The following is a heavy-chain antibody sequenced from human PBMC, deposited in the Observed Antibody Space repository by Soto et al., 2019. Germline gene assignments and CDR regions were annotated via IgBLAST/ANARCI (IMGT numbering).Heavy chain of an antibody. Sequence: GASVKVSCKASGGTFSSYAISWVRQAPGQGLEWMGGLIPIFGTANYAQKFQGRVTITADESTSTAYMELSSLRSEDTAVYYCARNGYSSSPLKMDVWGQGTTVTVSS. CDR2: LIPIFGTA. D-gene: IGHD6-13*01. CDR3: ARNGYSSSPLKMDV. CDR1: GGTFSSYA. J-gene: IGHJ6*02. V-gene: IGHV1-69*13.